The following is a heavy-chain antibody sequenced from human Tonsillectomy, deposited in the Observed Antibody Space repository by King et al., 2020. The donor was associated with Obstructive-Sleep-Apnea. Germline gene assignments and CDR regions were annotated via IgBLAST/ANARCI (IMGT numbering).Heavy chain of an antibody. Sequence: LQLQESGPGLVKPSETLSLTCTVSGGSISSSSYYLGWIRQPPGKGLEWIESIYYTGSTYYNPSLQSRVTISVDTSKNQCSLKLSSVTAADTAVYYCASVRYSYGYLSAFDIWGQGTMVTVSS. CDR2: IYYTGST. CDR1: GGSISSSSYY. J-gene: IGHJ3*02. CDR3: ASVRYSYGYLSAFDI. D-gene: IGHD5-18*01. V-gene: IGHV4-39*07.